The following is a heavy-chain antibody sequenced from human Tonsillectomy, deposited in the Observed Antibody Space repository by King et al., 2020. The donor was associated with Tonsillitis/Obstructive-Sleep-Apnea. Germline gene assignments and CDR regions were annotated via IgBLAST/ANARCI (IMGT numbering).Heavy chain of an antibody. V-gene: IGHV3-23*04. CDR3: AREYYYDSSAYYQGYLHR. J-gene: IGHJ1*01. CDR1: GFTFSSYA. CDR2: ISGSGGST. Sequence: EVQLVESGGDLVQPGGSLRLSCAASGFTFSSYAMSWVRQAPGKGLEWVSAISGSGGSTHYADSVKGRFTISRDSSKNTLYLQMNSLRAEDTAVYYCAREYYYDSSAYYQGYLHRWGQGTLVTVSS. D-gene: IGHD3-22*01.